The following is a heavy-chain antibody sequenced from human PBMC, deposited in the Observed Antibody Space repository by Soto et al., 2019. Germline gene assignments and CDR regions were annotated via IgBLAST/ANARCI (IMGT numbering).Heavy chain of an antibody. V-gene: IGHV1-69*08. CDR2: IIPILGIA. D-gene: IGHD6-19*01. J-gene: IGHJ6*02. Sequence: QVQLVQSGAEVKKPGSSVKVSCKASGGTFSSYTISWVRQAPGQGLEWMGRIIPILGIANYAQKFQGRVTITADKATSTAYMELSSLRSEDTAVYYCARDIRLSSGWRPQLYYGMDVWGQGTTVTVSS. CDR3: ARDIRLSSGWRPQLYYGMDV. CDR1: GGTFSSYT.